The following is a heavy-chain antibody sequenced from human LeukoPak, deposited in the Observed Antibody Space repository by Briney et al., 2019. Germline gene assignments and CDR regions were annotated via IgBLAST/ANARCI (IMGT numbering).Heavy chain of an antibody. V-gene: IGHV4-59*01. CDR1: GGSISSYY. CDR2: IYYSGST. D-gene: IGHD5-18*01. CDR3: ATGYSYGLFDY. J-gene: IGHJ4*02. Sequence: PSETLSLTCTASGGSISSYYWSWIRQPPGKGLEWIWYIYYSGSTNYNPSLKSRVTISVDTSKNQFSLKLSSVTAADTAVYYCATGYSYGLFDYWGQGTLVTVSS.